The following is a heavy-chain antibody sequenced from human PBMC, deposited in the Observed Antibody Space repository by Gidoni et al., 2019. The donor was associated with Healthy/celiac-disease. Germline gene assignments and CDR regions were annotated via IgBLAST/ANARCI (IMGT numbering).Heavy chain of an antibody. CDR1: GFTLRSYS. V-gene: IGHV3-21*01. J-gene: IGHJ3*02. CDR2: ISSSSSYI. Sequence: EVQLVESGGGLVKPGGSLRLSCAASGFTLRSYSMNWVRQAPGKGLEWVSSISSSSSYIYYADSVKGRFTISRDNAKNSLYLQMNSLRAEDTAVYYCARGLDYGSGMGAFDIWGQGTMVTVS. CDR3: ARGLDYGSGMGAFDI. D-gene: IGHD3-10*01.